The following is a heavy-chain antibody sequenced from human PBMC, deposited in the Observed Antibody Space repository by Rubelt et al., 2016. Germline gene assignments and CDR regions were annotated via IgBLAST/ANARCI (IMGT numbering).Heavy chain of an antibody. D-gene: IGHD2/OR15-2a*01. J-gene: IGHJ4*02. CDR2: VDPSGST. Sequence: LSLTCTVSGASISIFYWSWIRQSAGQGLEWIGRVDPSGSTNSNLSLKSRITMSVDTSKNQFSLKLNSVTAADTAVYYCARDSGSRIFDYWGQGTLVTVSS. V-gene: IGHV4-4*07. CDR3: ARDSGSRIFDY. CDR1: GASISIFY.